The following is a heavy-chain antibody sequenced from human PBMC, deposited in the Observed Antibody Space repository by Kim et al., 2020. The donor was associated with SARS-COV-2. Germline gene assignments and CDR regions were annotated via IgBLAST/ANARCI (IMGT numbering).Heavy chain of an antibody. V-gene: IGHV1-46*01. CDR2: TT. D-gene: IGHD3-10*01. J-gene: IGHJ4*02. CDR3: ARKDSSGMVY. Sequence: TTHDAQEFRGRVTMTRDTSTRTVYMEMSSLRQDDTAVYFCARKDSSGMVYWGQGTLVTVSS.